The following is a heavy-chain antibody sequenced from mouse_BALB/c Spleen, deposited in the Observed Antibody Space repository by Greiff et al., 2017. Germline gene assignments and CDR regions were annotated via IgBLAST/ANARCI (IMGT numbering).Heavy chain of an antibody. CDR2: ISSGGSYT. V-gene: IGHV5-6*02. CDR1: GFTFSSYG. D-gene: IGHD2-14*01. J-gene: IGHJ4*01. CDR3: ARRERYDVSYAMDY. Sequence: EVKVVESGGDLVKPGGSLKLSCAASGFTFSSYGMSWVRQTPDKRLEWVATISSGGSYTYYPDSVKGRFTISRDNAKNTLYLQMSSLKSEDTAMYYCARRERYDVSYAMDYWGQGTSVTVSS.